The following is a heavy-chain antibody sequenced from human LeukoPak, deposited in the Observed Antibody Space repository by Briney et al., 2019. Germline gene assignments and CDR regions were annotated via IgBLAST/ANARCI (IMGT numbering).Heavy chain of an antibody. D-gene: IGHD3-22*01. CDR2: ISYSGSYI. V-gene: IGHV3-21*01. Sequence: GGSLRLSCAASGFTFSIYSMNWVRQAPGKGLEWVSSISYSGSYIYYADSVKGRFTISRDNAKNSLYLQMNSLRAEDTAVYYCGRKGKYDSSGYGSDYWGQGTLVTVSS. J-gene: IGHJ4*02. CDR1: GFTFSIYS. CDR3: GRKGKYDSSGYGSDY.